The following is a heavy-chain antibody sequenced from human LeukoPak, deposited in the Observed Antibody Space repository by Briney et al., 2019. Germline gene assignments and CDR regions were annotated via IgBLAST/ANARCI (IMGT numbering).Heavy chain of an antibody. V-gene: IGHV1-8*03. CDR1: GGTFSSYA. CDR3: AREGLDS. J-gene: IGHJ4*02. CDR2: MNPNSGNT. Sequence: ASVKVSCKASGGTFSSYAISWVRQATGQGLEWMGWMNPNSGNTGYAQKFQGRVTITTDTSINTAYMELSSLRSDDTAVYYCAREGLDSWGQGTLVTVSS.